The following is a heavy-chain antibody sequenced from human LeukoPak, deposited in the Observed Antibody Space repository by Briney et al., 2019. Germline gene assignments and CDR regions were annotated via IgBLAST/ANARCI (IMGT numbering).Heavy chain of an antibody. CDR3: ANFQTVGVKPFEH. CDR2: IWSDGSKQ. J-gene: IGHJ5*02. V-gene: IGHV3-33*06. D-gene: IGHD1-26*01. Sequence: PGGSLRLSCVASGYTFTTYGMHWVRQAPGKGLEWVAAIWSDGSKQIYEDSVRGRFTIPRDDSKNTLYLQMNSLRVEDTAVYYCANFQTVGVKPFEHWGQGTLVTVSS. CDR1: GYTFTTYG.